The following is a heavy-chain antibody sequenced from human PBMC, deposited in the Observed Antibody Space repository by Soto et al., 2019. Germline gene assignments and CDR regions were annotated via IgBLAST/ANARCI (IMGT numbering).Heavy chain of an antibody. CDR1: GGSITHYY. CDR3: ARVSRVSRYYFEF. V-gene: IGHV4-59*01. Sequence: KPSETLSLTCSVSGGSITHYYWSWIRQSPGKGLEWIGYIYYSGSTTYNPSLKNRVTISVDTSKNQFSLKLTSMTAADTAVYYCARVSRVSRYYFEFWGQGILVTVSS. J-gene: IGHJ4*02. CDR2: IYYSGST.